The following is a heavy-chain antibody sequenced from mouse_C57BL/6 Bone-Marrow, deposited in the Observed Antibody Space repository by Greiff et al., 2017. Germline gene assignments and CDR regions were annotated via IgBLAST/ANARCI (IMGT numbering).Heavy chain of an antibody. CDR3: ASSYYSGSYAY. V-gene: IGHV7-3*01. D-gene: IGHD1-1*01. CDR2: IRNKANGYTT. CDR1: GFTFTDYY. Sequence: EVQLVESGGGLVQPGGSLSLSCAASGFTFTDYYMSWVRQPPGKALEWLGFIRNKANGYTTEYSASGKGRFTISRDNSQSILDLQMNALRAEDSATWDCASSYYSGSYAYWGRGTGVTVTA. J-gene: IGHJ3*01.